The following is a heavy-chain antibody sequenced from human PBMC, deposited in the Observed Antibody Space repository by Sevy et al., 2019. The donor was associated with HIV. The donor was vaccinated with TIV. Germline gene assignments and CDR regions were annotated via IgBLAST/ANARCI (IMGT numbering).Heavy chain of an antibody. CDR3: ARPYGSGTWEAFDT. V-gene: IGHV3-21*01. J-gene: IGHJ3*02. Sequence: GGSLRLSCAASGFTFNTYTMNWVRQAPGKGLEWVSSISSLSNYICYADSVKGRFTVPRDNAKNSVFLQMNSLSAEDTAVYYCARPYGSGTWEAFDTWGQGTMVTVSS. CDR2: ISSLSNYI. D-gene: IGHD3-10*01. CDR1: GFTFNTYT.